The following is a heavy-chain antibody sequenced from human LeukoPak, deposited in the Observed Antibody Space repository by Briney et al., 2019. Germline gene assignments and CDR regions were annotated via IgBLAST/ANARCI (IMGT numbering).Heavy chain of an antibody. J-gene: IGHJ4*02. D-gene: IGHD3-22*01. V-gene: IGHV4-39*07. CDR3: ARVKGADYDSSGPKPNY. Sequence: SETLSLTCTVSGGSISSSSYYWGWIRQPPGKGLEWIGNIYYSGSTYYNPSLKSRVTISVDTSKNQFSLKLSSVTAADTAVYYCARVKGADYDSSGPKPNYWGQGTLVTVSS. CDR2: IYYSGST. CDR1: GGSISSSSYY.